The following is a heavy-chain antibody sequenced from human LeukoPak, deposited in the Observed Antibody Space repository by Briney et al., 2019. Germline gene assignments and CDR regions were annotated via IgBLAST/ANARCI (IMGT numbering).Heavy chain of an antibody. CDR1: GGSFSGYY. J-gene: IGHJ4*02. CDR2: INHSGST. V-gene: IGHV4-34*01. Sequence: SETLSLTCAVYGGSFSGYYWSWIRQPPGKGLEWIGEINHSGSTNYNPSLKSRVTISVDTSKNQFSPKLSSVTAADTAVYYCARYERAKGRHFDYWGQGTLVTVSS. CDR3: ARYERAKGRHFDY. D-gene: IGHD3-10*01.